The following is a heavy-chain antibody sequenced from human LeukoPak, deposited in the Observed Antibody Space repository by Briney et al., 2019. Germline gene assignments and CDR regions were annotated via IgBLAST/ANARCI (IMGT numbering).Heavy chain of an antibody. D-gene: IGHD3-22*01. J-gene: IGHJ4*02. Sequence: ASVKVSCKASGYTFTSYGISWVRQAPGQGLEWMGWISAYNGNTNYAQKLQGRVTMTTDTSTSTAHMELRSLRSDDTAVYYCARGPYYYDNSGYNYWGQGILVTVSP. CDR3: ARGPYYYDNSGYNY. CDR1: GYTFTSYG. CDR2: ISAYNGNT. V-gene: IGHV1-18*01.